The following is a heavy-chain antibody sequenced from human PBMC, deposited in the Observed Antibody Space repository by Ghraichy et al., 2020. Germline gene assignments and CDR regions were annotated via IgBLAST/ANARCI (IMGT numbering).Heavy chain of an antibody. D-gene: IGHD1-14*01. Sequence: ASVKVSCKASGYTFTSYDINWVRQATGQGLEWMGWMNPNSGNTGYAQKFQGRITMTRNTSITTAYMELSSLRSEDTAVYYCARGVLPSFHLPPYGMDVWGQGTTVTVTS. CDR1: GYTFTSYD. J-gene: IGHJ6*02. CDR3: ARGVLPSFHLPPYGMDV. CDR2: MNPNSGNT. V-gene: IGHV1-8*01.